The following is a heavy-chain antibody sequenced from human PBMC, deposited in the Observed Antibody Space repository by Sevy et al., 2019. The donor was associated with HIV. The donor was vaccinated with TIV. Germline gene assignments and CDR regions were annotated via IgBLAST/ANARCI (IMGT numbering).Heavy chain of an antibody. Sequence: ASVKVSCKASGYTFTSYDINWVRQATGQGLEWMGWMNPNSGNTGYAQKFQGRVTMTRNTSISTAYMELGSLRSEDTAVYYCARGTTGTTGRGYYYYGMDVWGQGTTVTVSS. J-gene: IGHJ6*02. D-gene: IGHD1-1*01. V-gene: IGHV1-8*01. CDR1: GYTFTSYD. CDR2: MNPNSGNT. CDR3: ARGTTGTTGRGYYYYGMDV.